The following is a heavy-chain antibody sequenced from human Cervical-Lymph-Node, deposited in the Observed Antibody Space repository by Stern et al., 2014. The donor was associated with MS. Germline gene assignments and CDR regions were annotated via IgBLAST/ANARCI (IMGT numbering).Heavy chain of an antibody. CDR2: IIPVFDPA. CDR1: GGTSSNMV. V-gene: IGHV1-69*06. J-gene: IGHJ5*02. Sequence: HVQLVQSGAEVKKPASSVKVSCKASGGTSSNMVISWLLQAPGQGLAWVGGIIPVFDPANYAQKFQGRVTIIADRSTSTVYLELIGLRSEDTAVYYCAREQGHWFDPWGQGTLVTVSS. CDR3: AREQGHWFDP.